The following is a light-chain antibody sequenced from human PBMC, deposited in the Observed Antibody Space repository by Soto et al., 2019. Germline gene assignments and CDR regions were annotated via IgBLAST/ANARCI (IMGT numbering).Light chain of an antibody. CDR2: GVS. V-gene: IGKV3-20*01. Sequence: EIVLTQSPGTLSLSPGERASLSCRASQSVASNYLAWYQQKPGQAPRLLIYGVSNRATGIADRFSGSGSGTDFTLTISRLEPGDFAVYYCQRYGSSLTFGQGTRLEIK. J-gene: IGKJ5*01. CDR1: QSVASNY. CDR3: QRYGSSLT.